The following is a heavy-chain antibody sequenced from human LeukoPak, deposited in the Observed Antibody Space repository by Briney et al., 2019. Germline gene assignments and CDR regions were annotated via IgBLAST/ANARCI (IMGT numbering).Heavy chain of an antibody. CDR2: IYPGDSDT. CDR1: GYSFTSSC. CDR3: ARQGADSSGYLEGLDY. Sequence: GESLKISCKGSGYSFTSSCIAWVRQMPGNGLEWMGIIYPGDSDTRYSPSFQGQVTISADKSTSTAYLQWSSLKASDTAMYYCARQGADSSGYLEGLDYWGQGTLVTVSS. D-gene: IGHD3-22*01. V-gene: IGHV5-51*01. J-gene: IGHJ4*02.